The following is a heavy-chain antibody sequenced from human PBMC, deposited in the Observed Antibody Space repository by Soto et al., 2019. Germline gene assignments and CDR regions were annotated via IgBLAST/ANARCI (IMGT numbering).Heavy chain of an antibody. J-gene: IGHJ4*02. CDR2: IIPIFGTA. D-gene: IGHD4-17*01. CDR1: GGTFNSDA. CDR3: ASPRTTVSLLDY. Sequence: QVQLVQSGAEVKKPGSSVKVSCKASGGTFNSDAISWVRQAPGQGLEWMGGIIPIFGTANYAQKFQGRVTITADKSTSTDYMELNNLRSEDTAVYYCASPRTTVSLLDYWGQGTLVTVSS. V-gene: IGHV1-69*06.